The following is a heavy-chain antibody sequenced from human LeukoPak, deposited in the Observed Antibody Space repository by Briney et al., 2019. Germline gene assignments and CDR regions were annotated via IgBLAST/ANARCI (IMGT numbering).Heavy chain of an antibody. D-gene: IGHD4-23*01. CDR1: GFTFSSYD. CDR3: AKDAHDYGGNSFYFDY. CDR2: IRYDGSNK. Sequence: GGSLRLSCAASGFTFSSYDMHWVRQAPGKGLEWVAFIRYDGSNKYYADSVKGRFTIPRDNSKNTLYLQMNSLRAEDTAVYYCAKDAHDYGGNSFYFDYWGQGTLVTVSS. V-gene: IGHV3-30*02. J-gene: IGHJ4*02.